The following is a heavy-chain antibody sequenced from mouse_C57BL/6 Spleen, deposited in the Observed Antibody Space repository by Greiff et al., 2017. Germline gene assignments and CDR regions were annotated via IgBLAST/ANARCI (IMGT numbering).Heavy chain of an antibody. D-gene: IGHD2-2*01. J-gene: IGHJ2*01. Sequence: VQLQQPGAELVKPGASVKMSCKASGYTFTSYWLTWVKPRPGQGLAWIGDIYPGSGSTNYNEKFKSKATLTVDTSSSTAYMQLSSLTSEDSAVYYCARRGLRYYFDYWGQGTTLTVSS. CDR2: IYPGSGST. CDR1: GYTFTSYW. V-gene: IGHV1-55*01. CDR3: ARRGLRYYFDY.